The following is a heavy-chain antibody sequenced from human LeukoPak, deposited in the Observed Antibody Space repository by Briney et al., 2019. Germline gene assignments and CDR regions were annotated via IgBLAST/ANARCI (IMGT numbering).Heavy chain of an antibody. CDR3: ARGSPGY. Sequence: PGGSLRLSCAASGFTFSNYEMNWVRQAPGKGLEWVSYITSSGNTIYYANSVKGRFTISRDNAKNSLYLQMNSLRAKDTAVYYCARGSPGYWGQGTLVTVSS. CDR1: GFTFSNYE. CDR2: ITSSGNTI. J-gene: IGHJ4*02. V-gene: IGHV3-48*03.